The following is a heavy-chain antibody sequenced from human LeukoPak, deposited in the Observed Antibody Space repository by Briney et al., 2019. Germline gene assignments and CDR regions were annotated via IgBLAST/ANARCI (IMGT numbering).Heavy chain of an antibody. CDR3: ARDIAGLSDY. V-gene: IGHV3-21*01. Sequence: PGGSLRLSCAASGFTFSTYSMNWVRQAPGKGLEWVSSISSGSSYIYYADSLKGRITISRDNAKTSLYLQMNSLRAEDTAVYYCARDIAGLSDYWGQGTLVTVSS. D-gene: IGHD2-15*01. CDR1: GFTFSTYS. CDR2: ISSGSSYI. J-gene: IGHJ4*02.